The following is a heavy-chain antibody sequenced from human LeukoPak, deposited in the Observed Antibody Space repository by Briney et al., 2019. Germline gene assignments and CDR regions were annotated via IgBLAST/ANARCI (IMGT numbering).Heavy chain of an antibody. CDR2: ISWNSGSI. CDR3: AKVGVDFQRNYYYYYYMDA. V-gene: IGHV3-9*01. J-gene: IGHJ6*03. Sequence: PGRSLRLSCAASGFTFDDYAMHWVRQAPGKGLEWVSGISWNSGSIGYADSVKGRFTISRDNAKNSLYLQMNNLRAEDTALYYCAKVGVDFQRNYYYYYYMDAWGEGTTVTVSS. CDR1: GFTFDDYA. D-gene: IGHD1-26*01.